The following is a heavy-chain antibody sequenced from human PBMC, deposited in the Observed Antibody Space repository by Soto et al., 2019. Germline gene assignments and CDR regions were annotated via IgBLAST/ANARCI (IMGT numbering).Heavy chain of an antibody. CDR1: GGSISSGGYY. CDR3: ARGPRDGYHHKLDY. J-gene: IGHJ4*02. V-gene: IGHV4-31*03. CDR2: IYYSGST. D-gene: IGHD5-12*01. Sequence: QVQLQESGPGLVKPSQTLSLTCTVSGGSISSGGYYWSWIRQHPGKGLEWIGYIYYSGSTYYNSSLKSRVTISVDTSKNQFSLKLSSVTAADTAVYYCARGPRDGYHHKLDYWGQGTLVTVSS.